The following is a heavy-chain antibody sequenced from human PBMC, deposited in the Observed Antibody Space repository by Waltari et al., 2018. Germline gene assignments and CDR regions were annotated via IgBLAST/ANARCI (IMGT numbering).Heavy chain of an antibody. CDR3: ARRDGDRENGLPKWRFDY. CDR2: ISSSGSTI. Sequence: KPGGSLRLSCAASGFTFSDYYMSWIRQAPGKGLEWVSYISSSGSTIYYADSVKGRFTISRDNAKNSLYLQMNSLRAEDTAVYYCARRDGDRENGLPKWRFDYWGQGTLVTVSS. D-gene: IGHD5-12*01. J-gene: IGHJ4*02. V-gene: IGHV3-11*01. CDR1: GFTFSDYY.